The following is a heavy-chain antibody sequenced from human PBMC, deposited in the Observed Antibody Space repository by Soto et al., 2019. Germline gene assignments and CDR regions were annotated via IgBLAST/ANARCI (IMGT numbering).Heavy chain of an antibody. CDR1: GGSISSSSYY. CDR3: ARQSYCTNGVCPFSASSGPDY. J-gene: IGHJ4*02. V-gene: IGHV4-39*01. D-gene: IGHD2-8*01. CDR2: IYYSGST. Sequence: SETLSLTCTVSGGSISSSSYYWGWIRQPPGKGLEWIGSIYYSGSTYYNPSLKSRVTISVDTSKNQFSLKLSSVTAADTAVYYCARQSYCTNGVCPFSASSGPDYWGQGTLVTVSS.